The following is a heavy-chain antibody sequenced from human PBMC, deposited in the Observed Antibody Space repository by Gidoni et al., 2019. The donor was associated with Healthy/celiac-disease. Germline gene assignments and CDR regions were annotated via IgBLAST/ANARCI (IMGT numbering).Heavy chain of an antibody. J-gene: IGHJ4*02. CDR1: GGSISSSSYY. CDR2: IYYSGST. CDR3: ARQLSPGQWLGY. V-gene: IGHV4-39*01. D-gene: IGHD6-19*01. Sequence: QLQLQESGPGLVKPSETLSLTCTVSGGSISSSSYYWGWIRQPPGKGLEWIGSIYYSGSTYYNPSLKSRVTISVDTSKNQFSLKLSSVTAADTAVYYCARQLSPGQWLGYWGQGTLVTVSS.